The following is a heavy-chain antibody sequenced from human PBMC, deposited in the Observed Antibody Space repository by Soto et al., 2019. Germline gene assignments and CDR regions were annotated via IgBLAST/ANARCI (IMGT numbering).Heavy chain of an antibody. D-gene: IGHD5-12*01. CDR2: IWYDGSNK. CDR3: ARESATMGRDYYYYGMDV. CDR1: GFTFSSYG. J-gene: IGHJ6*02. V-gene: IGHV3-33*08. Sequence: GGSLRLSCAASGFTFSSYGMHWVRQAPGKGLEWVAVIWYDGSNKYYADSVKGRFTISRDNSKNTLYLQMNSLRAEDTAVYYCARESATMGRDYYYYGMDVWGQGTTVTVSS.